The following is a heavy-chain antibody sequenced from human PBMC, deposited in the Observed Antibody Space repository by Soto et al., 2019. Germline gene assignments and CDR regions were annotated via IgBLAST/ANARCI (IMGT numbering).Heavy chain of an antibody. J-gene: IGHJ6*03. CDR1: GYTFTSYD. Sequence: QVQLVQSGAEVKKPGASVKVSCKASGYTFTSYDINWVRQATGQGLAWMGWMNPNSGNTGYAQKFQGRVTMTRNTSIRTAYMELSSLRSEDTAVYYWARGAIVVVVAATRDYCLDVWGKGSTVTVSS. D-gene: IGHD2-15*01. V-gene: IGHV1-8*01. CDR3: ARGAIVVVVAATRDYCLDV. CDR2: MNPNSGNT.